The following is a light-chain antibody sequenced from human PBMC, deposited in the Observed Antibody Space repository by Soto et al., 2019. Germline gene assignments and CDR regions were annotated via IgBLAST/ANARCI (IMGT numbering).Light chain of an antibody. V-gene: IGLV2-14*01. J-gene: IGLJ3*02. CDR1: SSDIGGYDF. Sequence: QSALTQPASVSGSPGQSITISCTGTSSDIGGYDFVSWYQQHPAKAPRLIISEVTNRPSGVSNRFSGSKSGNTASLTISGLQVEDEVDYFCSSFTSRDTLVFGGGTKLTVL. CDR2: EVT. CDR3: SSFTSRDTLV.